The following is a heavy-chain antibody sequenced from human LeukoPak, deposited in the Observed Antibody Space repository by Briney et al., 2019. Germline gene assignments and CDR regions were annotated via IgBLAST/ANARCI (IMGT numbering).Heavy chain of an antibody. J-gene: IGHJ3*02. CDR1: DGSISSGGYY. V-gene: IGHV4-31*03. CDR3: ARDRPRYCSSTSCYEGGMDAFDI. Sequence: SQTLSLTCTVSDGSISSGGYYWSWIRQHPGKGLEWIGYIYYSGSTYYNPSLKSRVTISVDTSKNQFSLKLSSVTAADTAVYYCARDRPRYCSSTSCYEGGMDAFDIWGQGTTVTVSS. CDR2: IYYSGST. D-gene: IGHD2-2*01.